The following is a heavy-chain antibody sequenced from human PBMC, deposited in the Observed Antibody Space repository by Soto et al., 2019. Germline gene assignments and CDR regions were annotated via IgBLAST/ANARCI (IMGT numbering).Heavy chain of an antibody. Sequence: GASVKVSCKASGGIFSSYAISWVRQAPGQGLEWMGGIIPIFGTANYAQKFQGRVTITADESTSTAYMELSSLRSEDTAVYYCARHYEYYYDSTHYGMDVWGQGTTVTVSS. CDR1: GGIFSSYA. D-gene: IGHD3-22*01. V-gene: IGHV1-69*13. CDR3: ARHYEYYYDSTHYGMDV. J-gene: IGHJ6*02. CDR2: IIPIFGTA.